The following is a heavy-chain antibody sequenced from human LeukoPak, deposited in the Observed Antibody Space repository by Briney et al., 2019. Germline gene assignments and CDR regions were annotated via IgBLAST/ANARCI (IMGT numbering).Heavy chain of an antibody. CDR3: ARRYCSGGSCYSVDY. CDR2: INKDGSEK. V-gene: IGHV3-7*01. Sequence: PGGSLRLSCVASGFTFSSYWMRWVRQAPGKGLEGVANINKDGSEKYYLDSVKGRFTISRDNAKDSLYLQMNSLRAEDTAVYYCARRYCSGGSCYSVDYWGQGTLVTVSS. D-gene: IGHD2-15*01. J-gene: IGHJ4*02. CDR1: GFTFSSYW.